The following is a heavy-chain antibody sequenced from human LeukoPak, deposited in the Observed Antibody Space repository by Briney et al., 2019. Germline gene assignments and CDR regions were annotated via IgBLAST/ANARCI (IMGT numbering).Heavy chain of an antibody. CDR2: IKEDGSEK. J-gene: IGHJ4*02. D-gene: IGHD1-26*01. Sequence: AGGSLRLSCAASGFTFSNDWMSWVRQAPGKGLEWVANIKEDGSEKYYVDSVKGRFTISRDNAKNSLYLQMNSLRVEDTAVYYCAREKIVGASKFDYWGQGTLVTVSP. V-gene: IGHV3-7*01. CDR1: GFTFSNDW. CDR3: AREKIVGASKFDY.